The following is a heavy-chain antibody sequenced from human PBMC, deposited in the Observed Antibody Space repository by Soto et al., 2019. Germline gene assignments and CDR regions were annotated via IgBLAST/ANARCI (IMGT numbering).Heavy chain of an antibody. CDR2: IVPILATT. V-gene: IGHV1-69*13. Sequence: AASVKVSCKASRDTFSNYGITWVRQAPGQGLEWMGDIVPILATTNYAQKFQGRVTITADESTRTTYLHLTSLTSEDPAVYYCATRDAYYKFDYWGQGTLVTVSS. CDR3: ATRDAYYKFDY. CDR1: RDTFSNYG. D-gene: IGHD1-26*01. J-gene: IGHJ4*02.